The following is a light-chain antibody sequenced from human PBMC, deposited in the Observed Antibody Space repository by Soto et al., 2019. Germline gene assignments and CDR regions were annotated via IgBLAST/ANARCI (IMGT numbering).Light chain of an antibody. CDR1: QSINNRY. V-gene: IGKV3D-20*02. CDR2: GAS. CDR3: QQRSNWPYT. Sequence: EIVLTQSPGTLSLSPGERATLSCRASQSINNRYLAWYQQKPGQAPRLLIYGASSRATGIPDRFSGSGSGTDFTLTISRLEPEDFAVYYCQQRSNWPYTFGQGTKLEIK. J-gene: IGKJ2*01.